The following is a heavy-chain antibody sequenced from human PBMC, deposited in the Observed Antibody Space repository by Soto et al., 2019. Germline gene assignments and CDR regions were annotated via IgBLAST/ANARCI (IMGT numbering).Heavy chain of an antibody. CDR1: GFTFSTYT. CDR2: ISNDGVDK. D-gene: IGHD6-13*01. V-gene: IGHV3-30-3*01. CDR3: ARVSDPFSWFNPYYFHS. J-gene: IGHJ4*02. Sequence: QVQLVESGGGVVQPGRSLRLSCVASGFTFSTYTMYWVRQAPGKGLEWVALISNDGVDKYFADSVKGRFTISRDNSKNALFLQMNSLRGEDTAVYFCARVSDPFSWFNPYYFHSWGQGTLVTVST.